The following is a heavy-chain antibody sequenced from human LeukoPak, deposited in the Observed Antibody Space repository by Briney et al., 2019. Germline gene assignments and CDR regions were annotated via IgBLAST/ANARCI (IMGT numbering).Heavy chain of an antibody. CDR1: GGSISSYY. Sequence: SETLSLTCTVSGGSISSYYWSWIRQPPRKGLEWIGDIFYSGSTNYNPSLTSRVTISVDTSKNQFSLKLSSVTAADTAVYYCARGLLGADIWGQGTMVTVYS. CDR3: ARGLLGADI. CDR2: IFYSGST. V-gene: IGHV4-59*01. J-gene: IGHJ3*02. D-gene: IGHD3-16*01.